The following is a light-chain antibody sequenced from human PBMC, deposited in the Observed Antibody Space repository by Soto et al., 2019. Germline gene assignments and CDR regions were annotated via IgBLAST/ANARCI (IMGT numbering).Light chain of an antibody. Sequence: EIVMTQSPATLPVSPGERATLSCRASQSVSNNLAWYQQKPGQAPRLLIYGASTRATGIPARFRGSGSGTEFSLTISSLQSEDFAVYYCQQYNNWPRTFGQGTKVEIK. V-gene: IGKV3-15*01. CDR2: GAS. CDR1: QSVSNN. CDR3: QQYNNWPRT. J-gene: IGKJ1*01.